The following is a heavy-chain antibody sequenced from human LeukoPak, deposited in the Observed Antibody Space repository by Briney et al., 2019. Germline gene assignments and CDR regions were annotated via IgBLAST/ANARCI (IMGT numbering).Heavy chain of an antibody. D-gene: IGHD6-13*01. CDR2: IYPSGST. CDR1: GGSISSYY. CDR3: AREYSSSWYIDY. Sequence: ASETLSLTCTVSGGSISSYYWSWIRQPAGEGLEWIGRIYPSGSTNYNPSLKSRVTMSVDTSKNQFSLELSSVTAADTAVYYCAREYSSSWYIDYWGQGTLVTVSS. V-gene: IGHV4-4*07. J-gene: IGHJ4*02.